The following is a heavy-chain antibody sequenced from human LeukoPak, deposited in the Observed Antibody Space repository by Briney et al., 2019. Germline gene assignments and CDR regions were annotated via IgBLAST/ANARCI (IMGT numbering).Heavy chain of an antibody. D-gene: IGHD6-13*01. CDR2: IYYSGST. Sequence: SETLSLTCTVSGGSISSYYWSWIRQPPGKGLEWIGYIYYSGSTNYNPSLKSRVAISVDTSKNQFSLKLSSVTAADTAVYYCARGYSSSWYHAWGQGTLVTVSS. J-gene: IGHJ5*02. CDR1: GGSISSYY. CDR3: ARGYSSSWYHA. V-gene: IGHV4-59*01.